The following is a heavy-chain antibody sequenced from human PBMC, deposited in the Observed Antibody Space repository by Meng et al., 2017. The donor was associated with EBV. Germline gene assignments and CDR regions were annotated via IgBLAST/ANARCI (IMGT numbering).Heavy chain of an antibody. CDR3: ARDGRLYDTPSPFDY. Sequence: QVQLVQSGDEVKKPGASVKVSCKASGYTFTSYGIGWVRQAPGQGLEWMGWISAYNGNTNYAQKLQGRVTMTTDTSTSTAYMELRSLRSDDTAVYYCARDGRLYDTPSPFDYWGQGTLVTVSS. J-gene: IGHJ4*02. D-gene: IGHD3-22*01. V-gene: IGHV1-18*01. CDR1: GYTFTSYG. CDR2: ISAYNGNT.